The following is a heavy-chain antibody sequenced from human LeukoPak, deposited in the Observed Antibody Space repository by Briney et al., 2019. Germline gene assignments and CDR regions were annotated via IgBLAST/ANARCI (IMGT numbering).Heavy chain of an antibody. CDR2: IKQDGGEK. J-gene: IGHJ4*02. D-gene: IGHD5-24*01. CDR3: AGRGDGNLYYFDH. Sequence: PGGSLRLSCAATGFTFSSYWMSWVRQAPGKGLEWVANIKQDGGEKYYADPVKGRFTISRDNAKNSLYLHMNSLRPEDTAVYYCAGRGDGNLYYFDHWGQGTLVTASS. V-gene: IGHV3-7*04. CDR1: GFTFSSYW.